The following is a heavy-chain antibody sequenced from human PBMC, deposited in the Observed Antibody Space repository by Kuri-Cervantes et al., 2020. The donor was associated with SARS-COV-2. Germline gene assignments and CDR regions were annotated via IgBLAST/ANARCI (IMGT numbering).Heavy chain of an antibody. CDR3: ARAEGRIQFQLFDY. CDR2: INPNSGGT. J-gene: IGHJ4*02. Sequence: ASVKVSCKVSGYTLTELSMHWVRQAPGKGLEWMGWINPNSGGTNYAQKFQGRVTMTRDTSISTAYMELSRLRSDDTAVYYCARAEGRIQFQLFDYWGQGTLVTVSS. CDR1: GYTLTELS. V-gene: IGHV1-2*02. D-gene: IGHD2-2*01.